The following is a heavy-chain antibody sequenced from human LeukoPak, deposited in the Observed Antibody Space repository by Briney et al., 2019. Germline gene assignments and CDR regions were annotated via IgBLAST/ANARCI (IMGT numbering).Heavy chain of an antibody. CDR2: ISYDGSNK. CDR1: GFTFSSYA. J-gene: IGHJ4*02. Sequence: GRSLRLSCAASGFTFSSYAMHWVRQAPGKGLEWVAVISYDGSNKYYADSVKGRFTISRDNSKNTLYLQMNSLRAEDMALYYCVKDWSSGWNLNYFDYWGQGTLVTVSS. CDR3: VKDWSSGWNLNYFDY. D-gene: IGHD6-19*01. V-gene: IGHV3-30*04.